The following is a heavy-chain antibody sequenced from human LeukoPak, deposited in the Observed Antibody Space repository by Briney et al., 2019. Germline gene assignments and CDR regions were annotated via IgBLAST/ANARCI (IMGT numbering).Heavy chain of an antibody. Sequence: GESLKISCKGSGYSFTSYWIGWLRQMSGKGLEWMGIIYPGDSDTRYSPSFQGQVTISADKSISTACLQWSSLKASDTAIYFCAKASSGKFDIWGQGTMVTVSS. V-gene: IGHV5-51*01. CDR1: GYSFTSYW. CDR2: IYPGDSDT. J-gene: IGHJ3*02. D-gene: IGHD6-19*01. CDR3: AKASSGKFDI.